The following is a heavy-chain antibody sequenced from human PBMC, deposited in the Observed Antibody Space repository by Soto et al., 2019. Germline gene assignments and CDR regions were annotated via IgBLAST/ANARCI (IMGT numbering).Heavy chain of an antibody. V-gene: IGHV3-30*18. CDR1: GFTSSDYG. Sequence: QVQVVESGGAGVQPGKSLRLSCAASGFTSSDYGFHWSGQAPGKGLEWVAVISYDGSNKFYEDSVKGRFTVSRDNSKNTLYLQMNSLTIEDTAVYYCAKILKFYDSSSYPDYWGQGTLVTVSS. CDR2: ISYDGSNK. CDR3: AKILKFYDSSSYPDY. J-gene: IGHJ4*02. D-gene: IGHD3-22*01.